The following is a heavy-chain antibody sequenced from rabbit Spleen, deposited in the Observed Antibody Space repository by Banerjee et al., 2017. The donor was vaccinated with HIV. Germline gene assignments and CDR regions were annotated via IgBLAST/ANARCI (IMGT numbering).Heavy chain of an antibody. CDR3: ARDLTDVIGWNFGW. J-gene: IGHJ4*01. CDR2: IYPGSSATT. D-gene: IGHD1-1*01. V-gene: IGHV1S45*01. CDR1: GFSFSVSSY. Sequence: QQQLVESGGGLVQPEGSLTLTCTASGFSFSVSSYMCWVRQPPGKGLEWIGCIYPGSSATTYYATWAKGRFTISKTSSTTVTLQMTSLTAADTATYFCARDLTDVIGWNFGWWGQGTLVTVS.